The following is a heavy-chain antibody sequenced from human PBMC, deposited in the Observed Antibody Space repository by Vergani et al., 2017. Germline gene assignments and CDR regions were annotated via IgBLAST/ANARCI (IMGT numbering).Heavy chain of an antibody. CDR1: GFMFSNYW. J-gene: IGHJ3*02. Sequence: EVQLVESGGGLVQPGGSLRLSCAASGFMFSNYWMNWVRQAPGKGLEWVANIKQDGSEKYYVDSVRGRFTISRDNAKNSLYLQMNSLRAEDTAVYHCARPYDHSDYDSLYIWGQGTMVTVSS. D-gene: IGHD4-11*01. CDR2: IKQDGSEK. CDR3: ARPYDHSDYDSLYI. V-gene: IGHV3-7*01.